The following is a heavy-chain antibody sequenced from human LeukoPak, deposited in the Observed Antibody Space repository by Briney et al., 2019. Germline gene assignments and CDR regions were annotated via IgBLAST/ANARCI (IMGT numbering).Heavy chain of an antibody. CDR2: IYTSGST. CDR1: GGPISSYY. V-gene: IGHV4-4*09. D-gene: IGHD6-13*01. Sequence: SEALSLTCTVSGGPISSYYWSWIRQPPGKGLEWIGYIYTSGSTNYNPSLKSRVTISVDTSKNQFSLKLSSVTAADTAVYYCARHLGAAGRFYYYYMDVWGKGTTVTVSS. J-gene: IGHJ6*03. CDR3: ARHLGAAGRFYYYYMDV.